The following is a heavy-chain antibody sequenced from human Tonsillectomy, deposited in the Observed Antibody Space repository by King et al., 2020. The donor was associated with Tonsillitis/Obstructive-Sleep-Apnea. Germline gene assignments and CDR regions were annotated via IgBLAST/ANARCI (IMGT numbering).Heavy chain of an antibody. D-gene: IGHD2-2*01. CDR1: GFTFSRYW. CDR3: ARVQDIVVVACALGDWKYEDYYYAMDV. J-gene: IGHJ6*02. V-gene: IGHV3-7*03. CDR2: IKQDGSEK. Sequence: VQLVESGGGLVQPGGSLRLSCAASGFTFSRYWMSWVRQAPGKGLEWVANIKQDGSEKYYVDSVKGRFTISRDNAKNSLYLQMNSLRAEDTAVYYCARVQDIVVVACALGDWKYEDYYYAMDVWGQGTTVTVSS.